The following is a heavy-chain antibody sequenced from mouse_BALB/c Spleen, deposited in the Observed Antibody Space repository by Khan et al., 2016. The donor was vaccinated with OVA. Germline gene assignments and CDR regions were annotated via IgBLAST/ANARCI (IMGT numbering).Heavy chain of an antibody. CDR2: ISKSGST. CDR1: GYSITSGYG. D-gene: IGHD1-2*01. Sequence: EVQLQESGPGLVKPSQSLSLTCTVTGYSITSGYGWNWIRQFPGNKLEWLGYISKSGSTNKNPSLKIRISVTRDTSKNQFFLQLNSVTTEDTATYYWARTARIKYWGQGTTLTVSS. J-gene: IGHJ2*01. V-gene: IGHV3-2*02. CDR3: ARTARIKY.